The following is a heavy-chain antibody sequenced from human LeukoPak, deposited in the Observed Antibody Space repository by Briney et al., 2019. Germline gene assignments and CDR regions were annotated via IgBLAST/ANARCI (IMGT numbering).Heavy chain of an antibody. V-gene: IGHV3-48*04. CDR2: ISSSDSTI. D-gene: IGHD4-23*01. CDR1: GFTFSSYW. CDR3: ARDYGGSSPFDY. J-gene: IGHJ4*02. Sequence: GGSLRLSCAASGFTFSSYWMSWVRQAPGKGLEWVSYISSSDSTIYYADSVEGRFTISRDNAKNSLYLQMNSLRAEDTAVYYCARDYGGSSPFDYWGQGTLVTVSS.